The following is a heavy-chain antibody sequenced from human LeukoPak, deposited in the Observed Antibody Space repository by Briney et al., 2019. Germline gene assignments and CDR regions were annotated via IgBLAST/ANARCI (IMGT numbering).Heavy chain of an antibody. D-gene: IGHD6-19*01. CDR3: AKVTSGWYRGGFDY. CDR1: GFTFTNYA. CDR2: ISGSGGST. J-gene: IGHJ4*02. Sequence: GGSLRLSCSASGFTFTNYAMHWVRQAPGKGLEWVSAISGSGGSTYYADSVKGRLTISRDNSKNTLYLQMNSLRAEDTAVYYCAKVTSGWYRGGFDYWGQGTLVTVSS. V-gene: IGHV3-23*01.